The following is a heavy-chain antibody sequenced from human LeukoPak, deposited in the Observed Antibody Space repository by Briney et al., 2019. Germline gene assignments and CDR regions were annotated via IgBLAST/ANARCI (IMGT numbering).Heavy chain of an antibody. CDR1: GFTYSSNW. CDR3: ARQNYGNPDY. Sequence: GGSLRLSCAASGFTYSSNWMHCVRQAPGKGLVWVSRVSGDGSITYYADSVKGRFTMSRDNAKNTLYLQINSLRVEDTAVYYCARQNYGNPDYWGQGTLVTVSS. V-gene: IGHV3-74*01. CDR2: VSGDGSIT. J-gene: IGHJ4*02. D-gene: IGHD3-16*01.